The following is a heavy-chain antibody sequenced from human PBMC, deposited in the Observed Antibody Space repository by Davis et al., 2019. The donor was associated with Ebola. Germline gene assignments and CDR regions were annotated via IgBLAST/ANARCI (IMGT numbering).Heavy chain of an antibody. CDR1: GFTFKTYW. D-gene: IGHD3/OR15-3a*01. J-gene: IGHJ4*02. CDR3: VRGTGDWTGVDY. Sequence: PGGSLRLSCAASGFTFKTYWMHWVRQVPGKGLVSVSRITPDGSAADYADSVKGRFTISKDNTKNTLYLQMNSLRAEDTAVYYCVRGTGDWTGVDYWGQGTPVTVSS. CDR2: ITPDGSAA. V-gene: IGHV3-74*01.